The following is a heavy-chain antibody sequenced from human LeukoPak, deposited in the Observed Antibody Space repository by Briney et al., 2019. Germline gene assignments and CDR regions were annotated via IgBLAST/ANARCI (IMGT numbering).Heavy chain of an antibody. D-gene: IGHD5-18*01. CDR1: GFTFSGYA. CDR3: ARGVQLWEHFDY. Sequence: GGSLRLSCAASGFTFSGYAMHWVRQAPGKGLEWVAVISYDGSNKYYADSVKGRFTISRDNSKNTLYLQMNSLRAEDTAVYYCARGVQLWEHFDYWGQGTLVTVSS. CDR2: ISYDGSNK. J-gene: IGHJ4*01. V-gene: IGHV3-30*04.